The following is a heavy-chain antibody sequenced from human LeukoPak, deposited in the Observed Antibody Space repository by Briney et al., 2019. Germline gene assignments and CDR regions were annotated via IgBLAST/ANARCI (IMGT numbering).Heavy chain of an antibody. CDR3: ASLRYGSGSQGALDYGSDY. D-gene: IGHD3-10*01. V-gene: IGHV4-59*01. CDR1: GGSFSGYY. CDR2: IYYSGST. Sequence: ASETLSLTCAVYGGSFSGYYWSWVRQPPGKALEWIGYIYYSGSTNYNPSLKSRVTISVDTSKNQFSLRLQSVTAADTAVYYCASLRYGSGSQGALDYGSDYWGQGTLVTVSS. J-gene: IGHJ4*02.